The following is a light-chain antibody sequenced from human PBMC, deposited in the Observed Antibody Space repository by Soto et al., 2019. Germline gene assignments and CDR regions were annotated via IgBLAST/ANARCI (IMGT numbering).Light chain of an antibody. CDR3: QHYGSSGT. Sequence: IVLTQSPGTLCLSPGARHTLSCRASQSVSNSYLAWYQQKPGHAPRLLIYGASNRATGIPDMFSGSGSRTVSPLTISILEPEDFAVYYCQHYGSSGTFGQGTKGDIK. J-gene: IGKJ1*01. V-gene: IGKV3-20*01. CDR1: QSVSNSY. CDR2: GAS.